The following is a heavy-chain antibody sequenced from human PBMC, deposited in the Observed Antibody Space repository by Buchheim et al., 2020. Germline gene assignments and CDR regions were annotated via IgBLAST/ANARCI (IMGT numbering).Heavy chain of an antibody. Sequence: QVQLQESGPGLVKPSQTLSLTCTVSGGSISSGDYYWSWIRQPPGKGLERIGYIYYSGSTYYNPSLKGRVTIYVAPSKKHLSMKLSSVTAADTAVYYCARFRPSNGRPSYYFDYWGQGTL. D-gene: IGHD2-8*01. J-gene: IGHJ4*02. CDR3: ARFRPSNGRPSYYFDY. CDR2: IYYSGST. CDR1: GGSISSGDYY. V-gene: IGHV4-30-4*01.